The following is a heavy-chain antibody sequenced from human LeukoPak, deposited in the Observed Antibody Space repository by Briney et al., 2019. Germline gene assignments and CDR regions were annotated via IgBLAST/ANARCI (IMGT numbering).Heavy chain of an antibody. J-gene: IGHJ3*02. D-gene: IGHD2-2*01. V-gene: IGHV1-69*05. CDR2: IIPIFGTA. Sequence: ASVKVSCKASGGTFSSYAISWVRQTPGQGLEWMGGIIPIFGTANYAQKFQGRVTITTDESTSTAYMELSSLRSEDTAVYYCASGTVPAGRSLGDAFDIWGQGTMVTVSS. CDR1: GGTFSSYA. CDR3: ASGTVPAGRSLGDAFDI.